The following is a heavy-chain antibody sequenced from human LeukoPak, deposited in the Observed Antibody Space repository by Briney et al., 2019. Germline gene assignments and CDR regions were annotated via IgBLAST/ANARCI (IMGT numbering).Heavy chain of an antibody. CDR2: IYYSGST. Sequence: SETLSLTCTVSGGSISSSSYYWGWIRQPPGKGLEWIGSIYYSGSTYYNPSLKSRVTISVDTSKNQFSLKLSSVTAADTAVYYCARDTRYSGYVWDYWGQGTLVTVPS. CDR1: GGSISSSSYY. V-gene: IGHV4-39*02. D-gene: IGHD5-12*01. CDR3: ARDTRYSGYVWDY. J-gene: IGHJ4*02.